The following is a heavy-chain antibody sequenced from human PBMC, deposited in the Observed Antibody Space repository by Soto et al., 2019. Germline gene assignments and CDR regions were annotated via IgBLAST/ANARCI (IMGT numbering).Heavy chain of an antibody. J-gene: IGHJ4*02. CDR1: GLSFSDYY. D-gene: IGHD1-1*01. V-gene: IGHV3-11*01. CDR2: ITSSSSTI. Sequence: QVALVESGGGLVKPGGSLRLSCAASGLSFSDYYMSWIRQAPGKGLEWIAYITSSSSTIYYADSVKGRFTISRNDAKNSLYLQLDSLRAEDTAVYYCATVFRSSNSNYWGQGTLVTVSS. CDR3: ATVFRSSNSNY.